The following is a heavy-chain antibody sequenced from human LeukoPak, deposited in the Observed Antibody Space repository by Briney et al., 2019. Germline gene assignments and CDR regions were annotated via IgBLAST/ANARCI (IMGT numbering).Heavy chain of an antibody. CDR2: IYYSGST. J-gene: IGHJ5*02. V-gene: IGHV4-39*01. D-gene: IGHD2-15*01. CDR3: AGRVIGGFNWFDP. CDR1: GGSISSSSYY. Sequence: SETPSLTCTVSGGSISSSSYYWGWIRQPPGKGLEWIGSIYYSGSTYYNPSLKSRVTISVDTSKNQFSLKLSSVTAADTAVYYCAGRVIGGFNWFDPWGQGTLVTVSS.